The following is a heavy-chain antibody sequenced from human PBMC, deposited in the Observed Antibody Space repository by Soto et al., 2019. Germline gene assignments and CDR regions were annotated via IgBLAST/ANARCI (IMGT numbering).Heavy chain of an antibody. J-gene: IGHJ4*02. Sequence: SETLSLTCTVSGGSISSYYWSWIRQPPGKGLEWIGYIYYSGSTNYNPSLKSRVNISVDTSKNQFSLKLSSVTAADTAVYYCAREGEQSFDYWGQGTLVTVS. CDR3: AREGEQSFDY. D-gene: IGHD6-19*01. V-gene: IGHV4-59*01. CDR1: GGSISSYY. CDR2: IYYSGST.